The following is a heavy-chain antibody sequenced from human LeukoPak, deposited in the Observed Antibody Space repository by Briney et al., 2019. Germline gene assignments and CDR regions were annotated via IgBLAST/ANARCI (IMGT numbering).Heavy chain of an antibody. J-gene: IGHJ4*02. V-gene: IGHV4-61*02. D-gene: IGHD3-16*01. CDR2: IFPGGSV. CDR3: GLREGDF. CDR1: GGSISEGNHF. Sequence: SQTLSLTCTVSGGSISEGNHFWTWLRQPAGKGLEWIGRIFPGGSVNYNPSLESRLTLSIDTSKNHFSLELTSVTAADTAMYFCGLREGDFWGQGALVPVSS.